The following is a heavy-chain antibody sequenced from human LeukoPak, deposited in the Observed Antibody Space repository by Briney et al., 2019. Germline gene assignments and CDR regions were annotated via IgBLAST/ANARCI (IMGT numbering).Heavy chain of an antibody. CDR3: ARQKQLRYFDWFGGFDY. CDR1: GGSISSYY. Sequence: SETLSLTCTVSGGSISSYYWSWIRQPPGKGLEWIGYIYYSGSTNYNPSLKSRVAISVDTSKNQFSLKLSSVTAADTAVYYCARQKQLRYFDWFGGFDYWGQGTLVTVSS. D-gene: IGHD3-9*01. V-gene: IGHV4-59*01. J-gene: IGHJ4*02. CDR2: IYYSGST.